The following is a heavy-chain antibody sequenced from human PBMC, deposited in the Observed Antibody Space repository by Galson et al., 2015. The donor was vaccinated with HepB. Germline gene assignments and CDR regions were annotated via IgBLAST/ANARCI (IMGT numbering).Heavy chain of an antibody. D-gene: IGHD6-25*01. CDR3: ARHTGVQRSLPFCDY. Sequence: SLRLSCAASGFTFSDYHMNWIRQAPGKGLEWVSYISDSGSSIYYADSVKGRFTISRDNAKNSLYLQMNNLRVEDTAVYYCARHTGVQRSLPFCDYWGEGILVTVSS. CDR2: ISDSGSSI. CDR1: GFTFSDYH. J-gene: IGHJ4*02. V-gene: IGHV3-11*01.